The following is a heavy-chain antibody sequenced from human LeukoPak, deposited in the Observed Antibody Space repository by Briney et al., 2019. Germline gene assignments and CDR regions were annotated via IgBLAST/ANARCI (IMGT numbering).Heavy chain of an antibody. Sequence: GESLKISCKGSGYSFTSYCIGWVRQMPGKGLEWMGIIYPGDSDTRYSPSFQGQVTISADKSISTAYLQWSSLKASDTAMYYCARLLGYCSSTSCQPPLDYWGQGTLVTVSS. CDR2: IYPGDSDT. D-gene: IGHD2-2*01. CDR3: ARLLGYCSSTSCQPPLDY. CDR1: GYSFTSYC. J-gene: IGHJ4*02. V-gene: IGHV5-51*01.